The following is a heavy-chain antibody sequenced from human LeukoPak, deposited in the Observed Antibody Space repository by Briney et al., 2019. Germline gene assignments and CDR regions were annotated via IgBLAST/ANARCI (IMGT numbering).Heavy chain of an antibody. Sequence: GGSLRLSCAASGFPFSSHWLSWFRQSPGKGLEWVAHIKQDGSEKYYVDSVKGRFTISRDNARNSQYLQMNSLRAEDTAVYYCARDLISAVVPDPGVYWGQGTLVTVS. D-gene: IGHD2-2*01. CDR3: ARDLISAVVPDPGVY. J-gene: IGHJ4*02. CDR1: GFPFSSHW. V-gene: IGHV3-7*01. CDR2: IKQDGSEK.